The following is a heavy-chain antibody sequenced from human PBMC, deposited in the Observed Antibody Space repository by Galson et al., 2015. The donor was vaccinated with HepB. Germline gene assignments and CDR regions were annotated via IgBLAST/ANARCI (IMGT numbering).Heavy chain of an antibody. CDR1: GFTFKNAW. CDR2: IKSETDGGTT. V-gene: IGHV3-15*01. D-gene: IGHD4-17*01. CDR3: ATRRPPPGDFTLDS. J-gene: IGHJ4*02. Sequence: SLRLSCAASGFTFKNAWMTWVRQAPGRGLEWIGRIKSETDGGTTDCAAPVKDRFTISRDDSQNTLFLQMNSLKTEDTAVYYCATRRPPPGDFTLDSWGPGTLVTVSA.